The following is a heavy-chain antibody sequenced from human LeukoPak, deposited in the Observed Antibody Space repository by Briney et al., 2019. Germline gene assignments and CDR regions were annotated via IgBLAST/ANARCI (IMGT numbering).Heavy chain of an antibody. CDR3: ARADILTKVTTIISYWFDP. D-gene: IGHD4-17*01. CDR1: GYTFTGYY. V-gene: IGHV1-2*02. CDR2: INPNSGGT. J-gene: IGHJ5*02. Sequence: GASVKVSCKASGYTFTGYYMHWVRQAPGQGLEWMGWINPNSGGTNYAQKFQGRVTMTRDTSISTAYMELSRLRSDDTAVYYCARADILTKVTTIISYWFDPWGQGTLVTVSS.